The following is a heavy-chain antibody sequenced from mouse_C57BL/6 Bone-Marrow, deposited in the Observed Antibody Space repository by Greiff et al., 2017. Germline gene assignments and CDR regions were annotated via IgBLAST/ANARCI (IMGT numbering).Heavy chain of an antibody. Sequence: EVQLVESGGDLVKPGGSLKLSCAASGFTFSSYGMSWVRQTPDKRLEWVATISSGGSYTYYPDSVKGRFTISRDNAKNTLYLQMSSLKSEDTAMYYCARHSFYYYWYFDVWGTGTTVTVSS. CDR1: GFTFSSYG. CDR3: ARHSFYYYWYFDV. D-gene: IGHD1-1*01. CDR2: ISSGGSYT. V-gene: IGHV5-6*01. J-gene: IGHJ1*03.